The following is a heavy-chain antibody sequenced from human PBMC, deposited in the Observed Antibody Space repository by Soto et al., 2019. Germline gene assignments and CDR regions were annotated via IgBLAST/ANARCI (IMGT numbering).Heavy chain of an antibody. V-gene: IGHV3-11*01. CDR2: ISGSGSTI. CDR1: GFTFSDYY. Sequence: QVQLVESGGGLVKPGGSLRLSCAASGFTFSDYYMSWIRQAPGKGLEWVSYISGSGSTIYYADSVKGRFTISRDNAKNSRHLQMNSLRAEDTGVYYCASGVAASHFYYYNMDVWGKGTTVTVAS. J-gene: IGHJ6*03. D-gene: IGHD2-15*01. CDR3: ASGVAASHFYYYNMDV.